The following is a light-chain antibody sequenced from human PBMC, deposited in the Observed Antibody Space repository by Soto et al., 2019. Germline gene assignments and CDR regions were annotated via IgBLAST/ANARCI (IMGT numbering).Light chain of an antibody. CDR1: SSDIGGSNY. Sequence: QSALTQPASGSGSPGQSITISCAGTSSDIGGSNYVSWYQQHPGKAPKLMIYGVSNRPSGVSNRFSGSKSGNTASLTISGLQAEDEADYFCYSSRSSSSTFYVFGTGTKLTVL. CDR3: YSSRSSSSTFYV. J-gene: IGLJ1*01. V-gene: IGLV2-14*03. CDR2: GVS.